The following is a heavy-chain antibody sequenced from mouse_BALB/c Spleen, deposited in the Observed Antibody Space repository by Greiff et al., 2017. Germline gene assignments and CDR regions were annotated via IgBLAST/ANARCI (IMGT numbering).Heavy chain of an antibody. J-gene: IGHJ4*01. Sequence: VQLQQSGAELVRPGVSVKISCKGSGYTFTDYAMHWVKQSHAKSLEWIGVISTYYGDASYNQKFKGKATMTVDKSSSTAYMELARLTSEDSAIYYCARVRYYGSSRHYYAMDYWGQGTSVTVSS. CDR3: ARVRYYGSSRHYYAMDY. CDR1: GYTFTDYA. CDR2: ISTYYGDA. V-gene: IGHV1S137*01. D-gene: IGHD1-1*01.